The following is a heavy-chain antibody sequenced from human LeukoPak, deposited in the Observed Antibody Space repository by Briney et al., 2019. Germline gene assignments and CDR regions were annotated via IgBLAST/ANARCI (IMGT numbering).Heavy chain of an antibody. J-gene: IGHJ4*02. CDR3: ARDRSRYVWGSYRPY. D-gene: IGHD3-16*02. V-gene: IGHV3-7*03. CDR1: GFTFSSYW. Sequence: GGSLRLSCAASGFTFSSYWMTWVRQAPGQGLEWVANIRQDGSEKHYVDSVKGRFTISRDNSKNSLYLQMNSLRAEDTAVYYCARDRSRYVWGSYRPYWGQGTLVTVSS. CDR2: IRQDGSEK.